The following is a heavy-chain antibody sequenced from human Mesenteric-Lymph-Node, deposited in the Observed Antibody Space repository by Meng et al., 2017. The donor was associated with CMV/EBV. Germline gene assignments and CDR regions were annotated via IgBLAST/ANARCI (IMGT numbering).Heavy chain of an antibody. CDR2: ISTYNSDT. J-gene: IGHJ4*02. CDR3: ARAPHRRSARLSTDY. Sequence: ASVKVSCKASGYTFTSYGISWVRQAPGQGLEWVAWISTYNSDTNDAQKVQGRVTLSTDTSTKTVYMELRSLTSDDTAMYYCARAPHRRSARLSTDYWGQGTLVTVSS. CDR1: GYTFTSYG. V-gene: IGHV1-18*01. D-gene: IGHD6-6*01.